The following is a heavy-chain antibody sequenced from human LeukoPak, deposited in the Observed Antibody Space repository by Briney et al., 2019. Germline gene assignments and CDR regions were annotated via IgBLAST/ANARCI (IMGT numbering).Heavy chain of an antibody. CDR3: ARSSPDDSSGYWFDYFDY. Sequence: ASVKVSCKASGYTFTSYYMHWVRQAPGQGLEWMGIINPSGGSTSYAQKFQGRVTMTRDMSTSTVYMELSSLRSEDTAVYYCARSSPDDSSGYWFDYFDYWGQGTLVTVSS. J-gene: IGHJ4*02. V-gene: IGHV1-46*01. D-gene: IGHD3-22*01. CDR2: INPSGGST. CDR1: GYTFTSYY.